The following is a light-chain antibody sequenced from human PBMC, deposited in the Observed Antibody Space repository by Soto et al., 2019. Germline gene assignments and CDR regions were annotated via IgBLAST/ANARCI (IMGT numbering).Light chain of an antibody. CDR2: GAS. J-gene: IGKJ2*01. CDR1: QSVSSSY. CDR3: QQYGSSPMYT. Sequence: EIVMTQSPGTLSLSPGERATLSCRASQSVSSSYLAWYQQKPGQAPRLLIYGASSRATGIPDRFSGSGSGTDFTLTISRLESEDFAVYYCQQYGSSPMYTFGQGTKVDIK. V-gene: IGKV3-20*01.